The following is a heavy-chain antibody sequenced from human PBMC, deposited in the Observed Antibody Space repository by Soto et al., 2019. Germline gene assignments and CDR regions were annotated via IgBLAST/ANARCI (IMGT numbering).Heavy chain of an antibody. CDR1: GGTFSSYA. Sequence: SVKVSCKASGGTFSSYAISWVRQAPGQGLEWMGGIIPIFGTANYAQKFQGRVTITADESTSTAYMELSSLRSEDTAVYYCARWGHSRLDKIVVVPAATNWFDTWGQGTLVTVSS. CDR3: ARWGHSRLDKIVVVPAATNWFDT. J-gene: IGHJ5*02. CDR2: IIPIFGTA. V-gene: IGHV1-69*13. D-gene: IGHD2-2*01.